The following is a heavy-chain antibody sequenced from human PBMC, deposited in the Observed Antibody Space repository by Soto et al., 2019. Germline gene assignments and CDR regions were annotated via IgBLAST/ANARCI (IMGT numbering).Heavy chain of an antibody. CDR1: GYTFTSYA. CDR2: INAGNGNT. V-gene: IGHV1-3*01. CDR3: ARDMGFGLSDY. Sequence: GASVKVSCKASGYTFTSYAMDCVRQAPGQRLEWMGWINAGNGNTKYSQKFQGRVTITRDTSASTAYMELSSLRSEDTAVYYCARDMGFGLSDYWSQGTLVTVS. D-gene: IGHD3-10*01. J-gene: IGHJ4*02.